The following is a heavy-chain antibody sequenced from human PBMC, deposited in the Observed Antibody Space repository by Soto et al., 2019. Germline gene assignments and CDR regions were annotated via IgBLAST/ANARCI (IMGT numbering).Heavy chain of an antibody. J-gene: IGHJ4*02. CDR2: ISSSSSTI. CDR3: AREGSGGGVDY. CDR1: GFTFSSYS. Sequence: EVQLVESGGGLVQPGGSLRLSCAASGFTFSSYSMNWVRQAPGKGLEWVSYISSSSSTIYYADSVKGRFTISRDNAKNSLYLQMNSLGAGDTAVYYCAREGSGGGVDYWGQGTLVTVSS. V-gene: IGHV3-48*01. D-gene: IGHD3-10*01.